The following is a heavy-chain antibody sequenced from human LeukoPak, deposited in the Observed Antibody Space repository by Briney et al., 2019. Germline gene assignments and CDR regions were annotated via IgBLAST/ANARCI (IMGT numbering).Heavy chain of an antibody. CDR1: GFTFSNYG. J-gene: IGHJ3*02. CDR3: ARVEYSSSSRAFDI. D-gene: IGHD6-6*01. V-gene: IGHV3-21*01. CDR2: ISSSSSYI. Sequence: GRSLRLSCAASGFTFSNYGMNWVRQAPGKGLEWVSSISSSSSYIYYADSVKGRFTISRDNAKNSLYLQMNSLRAEDTAVYYCARVEYSSSSRAFDIWGQGTMVTVSS.